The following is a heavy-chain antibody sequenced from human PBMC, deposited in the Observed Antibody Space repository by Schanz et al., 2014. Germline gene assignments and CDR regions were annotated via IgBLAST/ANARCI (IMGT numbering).Heavy chain of an antibody. Sequence: DVQLVESGGGLVQPGRSLRLSCAASGFTFADYAMHWVRQAPGKGLEWVSGISWNGAGIGYADSVKGRFTISRDNAKNSLYLQMNSVTAEDTALYYCAKDIRIRLFFQFDSWGQGTLVTVSS. CDR2: ISWNGAGI. CDR3: AKDIRIRLFFQFDS. D-gene: IGHD3-3*01. V-gene: IGHV3-9*01. CDR1: GFTFADYA. J-gene: IGHJ4*02.